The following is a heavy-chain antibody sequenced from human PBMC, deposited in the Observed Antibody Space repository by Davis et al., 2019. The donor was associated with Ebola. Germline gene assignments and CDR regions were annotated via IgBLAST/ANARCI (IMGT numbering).Heavy chain of an antibody. J-gene: IGHJ4*02. CDR2: IYHSGST. CDR1: GGSFSGYY. D-gene: IGHD4-17*01. V-gene: IGHV4-34*01. Sequence: GSLRLSCAVYGGSFSGYYWSWIRQPPGKGLEWIGEIYHSGSTNYNPSLKSRVTISVDKSKNQFSLKLSSVTAADTAVYYCARDSTTTVTTLDYWGQGTLVTVSS. CDR3: ARDSTTTVTTLDY.